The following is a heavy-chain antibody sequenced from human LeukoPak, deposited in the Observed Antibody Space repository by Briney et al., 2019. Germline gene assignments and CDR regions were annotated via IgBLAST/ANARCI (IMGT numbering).Heavy chain of an antibody. V-gene: IGHV1-2*02. CDR3: ARGRGGGSFDI. CDR1: GYTFTGYY. D-gene: IGHD2-15*01. J-gene: IGHJ3*02. CDR2: INPNSGGA. Sequence: ASVKVSCKAAGYTFTGYYMHWVRQAPGQGLEWMGWINPNSGGAKDAQKFQGRVTMTRDTSISTAYMELSRLRYDDTAVYYCARGRGGGSFDIWGQGTMVTVSS.